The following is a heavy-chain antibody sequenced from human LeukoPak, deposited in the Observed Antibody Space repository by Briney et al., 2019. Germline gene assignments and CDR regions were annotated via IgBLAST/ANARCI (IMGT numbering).Heavy chain of an antibody. CDR2: IYYSGST. CDR1: GGSISSHY. CDR3: AGGSQHFDY. Sequence: SDTLSLTCTVSGGSISSHYWSWIRQPPGKGLEWIGYIYYSGSTNYNPSLKSRVTISVDTSKNQFSLKLSSVTAADTAVYYCAGGSQHFDYWGQGTLVTVSS. V-gene: IGHV4-59*11. D-gene: IGHD3-16*01. J-gene: IGHJ4*02.